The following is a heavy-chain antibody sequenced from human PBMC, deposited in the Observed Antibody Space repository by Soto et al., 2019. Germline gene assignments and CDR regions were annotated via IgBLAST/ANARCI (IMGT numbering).Heavy chain of an antibody. CDR1: GCTFSSYA. CDR2: ISYDGSNK. D-gene: IGHD2-21*02. Sequence: PRGSLRLSCAASGCTFSSYAMHWGRPAPGKGLEWGAVISYDGSNKYYADSVKGRFTMSRDNAKTTLCRQMNSRRAEETAVDYCARDLPADCGGDCYPEYYSYYCGMDVWGQGTTVTVSS. V-gene: IGHV3-30-3*01. CDR3: ARDLPADCGGDCYPEYYSYYCGMDV. J-gene: IGHJ6*02.